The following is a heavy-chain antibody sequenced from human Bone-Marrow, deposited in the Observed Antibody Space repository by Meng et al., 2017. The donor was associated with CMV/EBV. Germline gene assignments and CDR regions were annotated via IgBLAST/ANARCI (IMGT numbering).Heavy chain of an antibody. CDR2: ILYDGSNK. CDR1: GFTFSSYA. V-gene: IGHV3-30*04. Sequence: GGSLRLSCAASGFTFSSYAMHWVRQAPGKGLEWVAVILYDGSNKYYADSVKGRFTISRDHSKNTLYLQIISLRPEDTAMYYCAREILKGTGYLDYWGQGTLVTVYS. J-gene: IGHJ4*02. CDR3: AREILKGTGYLDY. D-gene: IGHD3/OR15-3a*01.